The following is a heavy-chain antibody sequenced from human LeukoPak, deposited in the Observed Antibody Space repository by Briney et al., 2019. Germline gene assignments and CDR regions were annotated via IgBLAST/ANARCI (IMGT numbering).Heavy chain of an antibody. D-gene: IGHD6-6*01. CDR2: INHNGSEK. V-gene: IGHV3-7*01. CDR3: VRWATSFDF. Sequence: GGSLRLSCAVSGFRVSDYYMSWVRQAPGKGLEWVANINHNGSEKYCGDSVTGRFTISRDNAKNSLYLQMNNLRAEDSAVYYCVRWATSFDFWGQGTLVTVSS. J-gene: IGHJ4*02. CDR1: GFRVSDYY.